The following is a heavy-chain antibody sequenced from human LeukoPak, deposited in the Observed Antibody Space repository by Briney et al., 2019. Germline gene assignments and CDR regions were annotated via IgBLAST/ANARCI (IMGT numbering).Heavy chain of an antibody. CDR2: IHTSGST. CDR1: GGSISSYY. V-gene: IGHV4-4*07. J-gene: IGHJ2*01. D-gene: IGHD3-3*02. CDR3: ARLAYWYFDL. Sequence: SETLSLTCTFSGGSISSYYWSWIRQPAGNGLEWIGRIHTSGSTNYNPSLKSRVTMSVDTSKNQFSLKLSSVTAADTAVYYCARLAYWYFDLWGRGTLVTVSS.